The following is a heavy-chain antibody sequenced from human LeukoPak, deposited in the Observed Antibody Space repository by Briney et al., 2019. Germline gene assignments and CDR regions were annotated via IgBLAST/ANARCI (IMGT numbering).Heavy chain of an antibody. J-gene: IGHJ4*02. Sequence: GGSLRLSCAASGFTFSSYAMSWVRQAPGKGLEWVSAISDSGGSTYYADSVHGRFTISRDNSKTTLYLQMNSLRAEDTAVYYCAKGMIVGVITTTGCFDYWGQGTLVTVSS. CDR1: GFTFSSYA. V-gene: IGHV3-23*01. D-gene: IGHD3-22*01. CDR3: AKGMIVGVITTTGCFDY. CDR2: ISDSGGST.